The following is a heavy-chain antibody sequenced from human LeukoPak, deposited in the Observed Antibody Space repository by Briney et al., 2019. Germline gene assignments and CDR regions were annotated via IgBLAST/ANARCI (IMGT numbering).Heavy chain of an antibody. Sequence: PGGSLRLSCAASGFTFSSYGMHWVRQAPGKGLEWVAVISYDGSNKYYADSVKGRFTISRDSSKNTLYLQMNSLRAEDTAVYYCAKIRARRILRIGEFDYWGQGTLVTVSS. V-gene: IGHV3-30*18. D-gene: IGHD3-3*01. CDR2: ISYDGSNK. CDR1: GFTFSSYG. CDR3: AKIRARRILRIGEFDY. J-gene: IGHJ4*02.